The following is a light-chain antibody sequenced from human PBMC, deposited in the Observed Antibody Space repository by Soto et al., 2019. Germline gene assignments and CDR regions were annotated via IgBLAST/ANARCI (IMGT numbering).Light chain of an antibody. V-gene: IGKV4-1*01. J-gene: IGKJ1*01. CDR3: QQYYSPLRT. CDR1: QSVLYSSNNKNY. CDR2: WAS. Sequence: DVGMTKSQKSLAVSLGERATIDCKSSQSVLYSSNNKNYLAWYQQKPGQPPKLLIYWASTRESGVPDRFSGSGSGTDFTLTISSLQAEDVAVYYCQQYYSPLRTFGQGTKVDIK.